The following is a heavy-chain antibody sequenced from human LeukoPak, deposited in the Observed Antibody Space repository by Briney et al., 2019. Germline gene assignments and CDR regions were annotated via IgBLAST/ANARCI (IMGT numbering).Heavy chain of an antibody. Sequence: SETLSLTCTVSGGSISSSGYFWGSIRQPPGKWVEWIGRSYYSGSTYNNPSSKRRRAISVDASKNELSLKLTSVTAADAAVYYCAGHFAPESATRPYYFDCWGQGTLVTVSS. CDR3: AGHFAPESATRPYYFDC. CDR1: GGSISSSGYF. CDR2: SYYSGST. J-gene: IGHJ4*02. D-gene: IGHD2-15*01. V-gene: IGHV4-39*01.